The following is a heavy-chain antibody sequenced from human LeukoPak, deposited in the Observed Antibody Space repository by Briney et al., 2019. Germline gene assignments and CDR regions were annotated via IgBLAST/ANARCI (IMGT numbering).Heavy chain of an antibody. Sequence: PGGSLRLSCAASGFTFSRYSMNWVRQAPGKGLEWVSYISGTSSNIYYADSVKGRFTISRDNAKNSLYLQMNSLRDEDTAVYYCATKGDYHDYWGQGTLVTVSS. V-gene: IGHV3-48*02. CDR1: GFTFSRYS. J-gene: IGHJ4*02. CDR3: ATKGDYHDY. CDR2: ISGTSSNI.